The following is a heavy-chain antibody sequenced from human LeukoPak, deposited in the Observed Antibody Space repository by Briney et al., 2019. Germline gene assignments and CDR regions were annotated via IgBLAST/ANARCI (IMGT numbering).Heavy chain of an antibody. CDR3: ASDILTGLGHGY. J-gene: IGHJ4*02. CDR2: INHRGST. CDR1: GGSFSGYY. V-gene: IGHV4-34*01. Sequence: SETLSLTCAVYGGSFSGYYWSWIRQPPGKGQEWVGEINHRGSTNYNPSLKSRVTISVDTSKNLFSLKLSSVTAADTVVYYCASDILTGLGHGYWGQGTLVTVSS. D-gene: IGHD3-9*01.